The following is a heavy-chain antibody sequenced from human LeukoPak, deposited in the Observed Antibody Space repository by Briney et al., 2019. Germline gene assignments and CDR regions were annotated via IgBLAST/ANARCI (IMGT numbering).Heavy chain of an antibody. J-gene: IGHJ4*02. Sequence: SQTLSLTCTVSGRSISSGDYYWSWIRQPPGKGLEWIGYIYYSGSTYYNPPLKSRFTISVDTSKDQFSLKLSSVTAADTAVYYCARTDYYNVFFDYWGQGTLVTVSS. CDR3: ARTDYYNVFFDY. D-gene: IGHD3-10*02. V-gene: IGHV4-30-4*01. CDR2: IYYSGST. CDR1: GRSISSGDYY.